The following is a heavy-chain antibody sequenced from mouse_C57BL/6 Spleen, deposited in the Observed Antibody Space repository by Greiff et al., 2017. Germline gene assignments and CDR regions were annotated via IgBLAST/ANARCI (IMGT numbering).Heavy chain of an antibody. Sequence: DVHLVESGPELVKPGASVKISCKASGYSFTSYYMNWVKQSPEKSLEWIGEINPSTGGTNYNQKFKAKATLTVDTSSSTAYIQLKSLTSEDSAVYYWDPIYDGYYIAYWGQGTMVTVAA. CDR3: DPIYDGYYIAY. CDR1: GYSFTSYY. D-gene: IGHD2-3*01. CDR2: INPSTGGT. J-gene: IGHJ3*01. V-gene: IGHV1-42*01.